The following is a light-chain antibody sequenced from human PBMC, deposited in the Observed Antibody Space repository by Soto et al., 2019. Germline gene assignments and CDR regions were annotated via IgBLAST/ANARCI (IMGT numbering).Light chain of an antibody. Sequence: QSVLTQPPSASGTPGQRVTISCSGSISNLGSNFIYWYQQLPGAAPKLLISRNNERPSGVPDRFSGSKSGTSASLAISGLRSEDEADYHCAAWDDSLSGAVFGGGTKLTVL. V-gene: IGLV1-47*01. CDR1: ISNLGSNF. J-gene: IGLJ3*02. CDR2: RNN. CDR3: AAWDDSLSGAV.